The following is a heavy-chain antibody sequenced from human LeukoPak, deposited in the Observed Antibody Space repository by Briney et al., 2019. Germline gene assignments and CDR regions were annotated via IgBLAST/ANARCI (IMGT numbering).Heavy chain of an antibody. CDR1: GGSISSSNW. CDR3: ARVVQSTDSSGFYLPEYFQH. Sequence: PSGTLSLTCAVSGGSISSSNWWSWVRQPPGKGLEWIGSIYHSGSTYYNPSLKSRVTISVDTSKNQFSLKLRSVTAADTAVYYCARVVQSTDSSGFYLPEYFQHWGQGTLVTVSS. CDR2: IYHSGST. D-gene: IGHD3-22*01. J-gene: IGHJ1*01. V-gene: IGHV4-4*02.